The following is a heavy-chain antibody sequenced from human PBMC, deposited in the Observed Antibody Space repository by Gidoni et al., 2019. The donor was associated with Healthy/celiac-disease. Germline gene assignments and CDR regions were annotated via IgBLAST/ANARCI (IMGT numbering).Heavy chain of an antibody. J-gene: IGHJ6*03. Sequence: QVQLVQSGAEVKKPGSSVKVSCKASGGTFSSYAISWVRQAPGQGLEWMGGIIPIFGTANYAQKFQGRVTITADESTSTAYMELSSLRSEDTAVYYCASGPSVVVVAATPGYYYYYMDVWGKGTTVTVSS. CDR3: ASGPSVVVVAATPGYYYYYMDV. CDR1: GGTFSSYA. CDR2: IIPIFGTA. D-gene: IGHD2-15*01. V-gene: IGHV1-69*01.